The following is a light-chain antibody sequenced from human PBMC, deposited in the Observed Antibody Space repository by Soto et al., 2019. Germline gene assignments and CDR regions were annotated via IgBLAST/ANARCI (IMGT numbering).Light chain of an antibody. J-gene: IGLJ2*01. CDR1: SSDVGGYNY. CDR2: DVS. Sequence: QSALTQPASVSGSPGQSITISCTGTSSDVGGYNYVSWYQQHPGKAPKLMIYDVSNRPSGVSNRFSGSKSGNTASLTISGLQAEDEADYYGSAHTSSSTLVVFGGGTQLTVL. V-gene: IGLV2-14*01. CDR3: SAHTSSSTLVV.